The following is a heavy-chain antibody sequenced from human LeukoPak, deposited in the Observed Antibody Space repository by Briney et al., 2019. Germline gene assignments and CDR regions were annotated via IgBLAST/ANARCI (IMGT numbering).Heavy chain of an antibody. CDR1: GFTFSSYA. CDR2: ISGSGGST. J-gene: IGHJ4*02. Sequence: GGSLRLSCAASGFTFSSYAMSWVRQAPGKEMEWVSTISGSGGSTYYADSVKGRFTISRDNSKDTVYLLLNSLRAEDTAVYYCAKRPYGGGAVCQYIDYWGQGTLVTVSS. D-gene: IGHD2-21*01. V-gene: IGHV3-23*01. CDR3: AKRPYGGGAVCQYIDY.